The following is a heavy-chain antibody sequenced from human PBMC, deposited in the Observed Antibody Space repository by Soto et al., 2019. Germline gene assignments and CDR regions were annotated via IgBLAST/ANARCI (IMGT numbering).Heavy chain of an antibody. Sequence: EVQLVESGGGLVQPGGSLKLSCAASGFTFSDSAMHWVRQASGKGLEWVGRIRSKANNYATAYAASVKGRFTISRDDSXXTAYRQMNSLKTEDTAVYYCTRHVSGYDSSGYVDYWGQGTLVTVSS. CDR1: GFTFSDSA. J-gene: IGHJ4*02. CDR2: IRSKANNYAT. CDR3: TRHVSGYDSSGYVDY. D-gene: IGHD3-22*01. V-gene: IGHV3-73*01.